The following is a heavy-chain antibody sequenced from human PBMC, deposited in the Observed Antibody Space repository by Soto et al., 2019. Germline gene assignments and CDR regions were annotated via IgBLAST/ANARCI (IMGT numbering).Heavy chain of an antibody. V-gene: IGHV3-7*05. D-gene: IGHD4-4*01. CDR1: GFTFSSYW. J-gene: IGHJ6*02. Sequence: GGSLRLSCAASGFTFSSYWMSWVRQAPGKGLEWVANIKQDGSEKYYVDSVKGRFTISRDNAKNSLYLQMNSLRAEDTAVYYCARDGSTDYSNYSAYYGMDVWGQGTTVTVSS. CDR2: IKQDGSEK. CDR3: ARDGSTDYSNYSAYYGMDV.